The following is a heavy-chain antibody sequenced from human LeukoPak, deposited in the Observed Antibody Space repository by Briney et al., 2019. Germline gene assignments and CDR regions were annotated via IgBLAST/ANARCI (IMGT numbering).Heavy chain of an antibody. V-gene: IGHV3-30*04. Sequence: GGSLRLSCAASGFTFSSYAMHWVRQAPGKGLEWVAVISYDGSNKYYADSVKGRFTISRDNSKNTLYLQMNSLRAEDTAVYYCARDRWTTVTTNWGQGTLVTVSS. J-gene: IGHJ4*02. CDR2: ISYDGSNK. CDR1: GFTFSSYA. CDR3: ARDRWTTVTTN. D-gene: IGHD4-17*01.